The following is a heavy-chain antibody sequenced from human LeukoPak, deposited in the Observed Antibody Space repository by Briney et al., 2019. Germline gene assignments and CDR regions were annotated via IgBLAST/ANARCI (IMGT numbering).Heavy chain of an antibody. CDR2: FDPESGET. CDR3: AVIAPLFDY. CDR1: GYTLTELA. V-gene: IGHV1-24*01. D-gene: IGHD6-13*01. Sequence: ASVKVSCKASGYTLTELAMHWVRQSPGKGLDWMGGFDPESGETVYAKQFQGRVSMTEDTSTETAYLELNSLTPEDTAVYYCAVIAPLFDYWGQGTLVTVSS. J-gene: IGHJ4*02.